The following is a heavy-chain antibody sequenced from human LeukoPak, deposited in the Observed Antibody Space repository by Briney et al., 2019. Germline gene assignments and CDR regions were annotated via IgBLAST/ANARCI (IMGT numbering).Heavy chain of an antibody. V-gene: IGHV3-48*01. CDR3: AKDHADTRRGICRDSSSCPFDY. CDR1: GFTFSSYS. D-gene: IGHD6-13*01. CDR2: ISSSGSTI. J-gene: IGHJ4*02. Sequence: GGPLRLSCAASGFTFSSYSMNWVRQAPGKGLEWVSYISSSGSTIYYADSVKGRFTISRDNSKNTLYLQMNSLRAEDTAVYYCAKDHADTRRGICRDSSSCPFDYWGQGTLVTVSS.